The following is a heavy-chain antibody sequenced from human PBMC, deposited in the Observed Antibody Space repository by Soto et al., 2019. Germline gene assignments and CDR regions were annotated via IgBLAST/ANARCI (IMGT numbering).Heavy chain of an antibody. Sequence: PGGSLRLSCTASGFTFGGYAMSWFRQAPGKGLEGVGFIRSKTYGGTTEYAASVKGRFTISRDDPKSIAYLQMNSLETEDTAVYYCTRVAVAGTLSPYYYYGMDVWGQGTTVTVS. D-gene: IGHD6-19*01. CDR3: TRVAVAGTLSPYYYYGMDV. J-gene: IGHJ6*02. V-gene: IGHV3-49*03. CDR2: IRSKTYGGTT. CDR1: GFTFGGYA.